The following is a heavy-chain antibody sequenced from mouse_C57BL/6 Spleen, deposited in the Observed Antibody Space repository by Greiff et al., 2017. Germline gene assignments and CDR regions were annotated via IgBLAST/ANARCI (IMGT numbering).Heavy chain of an antibody. CDR2: ISNDGSN. D-gene: IGHD2-3*01. Sequence: DVKLLESGPGLVNPSQSLSLTCSVTGYSITSGYYWNWIRQFPGNNLEWMGYISNDGSNNYNPSLKNRISITRDTSKNQFFLKLNSVTTEDTATYCGARGVYDGYYGGFAYWGQGTLVTVSA. V-gene: IGHV3-6*01. CDR3: ARGVYDGYYGGFAY. J-gene: IGHJ3*01. CDR1: GYSITSGYY.